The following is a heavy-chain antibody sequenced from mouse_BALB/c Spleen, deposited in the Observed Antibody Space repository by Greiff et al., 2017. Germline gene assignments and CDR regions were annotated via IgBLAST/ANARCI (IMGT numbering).Heavy chain of an antibody. J-gene: IGHJ4*01. V-gene: IGHV2-6-5*01. D-gene: IGHD1-1*01. CDR2: IWGGGST. CDR3: AKQEGRITTVVLREGAMDY. Sequence: QVQLKESGPGLVAPSQSLSITCTVSGFSLTDYGVSWIRQPPGKGLEWLGVIWGGGSTYYNSALKSRLSISKDNSKSQVFLKMNSLQTDDTAMYYCAKQEGRITTVVLREGAMDYWGQGTSVTVSS. CDR1: GFSLTDYG.